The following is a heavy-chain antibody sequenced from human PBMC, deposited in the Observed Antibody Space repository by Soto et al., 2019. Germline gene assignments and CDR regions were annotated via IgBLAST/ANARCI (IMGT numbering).Heavy chain of an antibody. D-gene: IGHD3-9*01. CDR3: AREGLTGKWGYYYYYYGMDV. Sequence: HPGGSLRLSCAASGFTFSSYEMNWVRQAPGKGLEWVSYISSSGSTIYYADSVKGRFTISRDNAKNSLYLQMNSLRAEDTAVYYCAREGLTGKWGYYYYYYGMDVWGQGTTVTVSS. CDR1: GFTFSSYE. J-gene: IGHJ6*02. CDR2: ISSSGSTI. V-gene: IGHV3-48*03.